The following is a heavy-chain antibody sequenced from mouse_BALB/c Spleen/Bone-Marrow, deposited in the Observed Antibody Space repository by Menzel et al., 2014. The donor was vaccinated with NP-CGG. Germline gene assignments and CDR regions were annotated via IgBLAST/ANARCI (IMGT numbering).Heavy chain of an antibody. D-gene: IGHD1-1*01. CDR2: IDPANGNT. Sequence: EVMLVESGAELVKPGASVKLSCTASGFNIKDTYMYWVKQRPEQGLEWIGRIDPANGNTKYDPKFQDKATITADTSSNTAYLQLGSLTSEDTAVYYCARYYYGSSLFAYWGQGTLVTVSA. V-gene: IGHV14-3*02. CDR3: ARYYYGSSLFAY. CDR1: GFNIKDTY. J-gene: IGHJ3*01.